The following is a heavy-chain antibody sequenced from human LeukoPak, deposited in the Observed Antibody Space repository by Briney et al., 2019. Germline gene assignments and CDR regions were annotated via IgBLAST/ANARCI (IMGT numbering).Heavy chain of an antibody. CDR2: ISYDGSNK. CDR3: ARVGGSGSYYLYYFDY. Sequence: PGGSLRLSCAASGFTFSSYAMHWVRQAPGKGLEWVAVISYDGSNKYYADSVKGRFTISRDNSKNTLYLQMNSLRAEDTAVYYCARVGGSGSYYLYYFDYWGQGTLVTVSP. D-gene: IGHD3-10*01. J-gene: IGHJ4*02. V-gene: IGHV3-30*04. CDR1: GFTFSSYA.